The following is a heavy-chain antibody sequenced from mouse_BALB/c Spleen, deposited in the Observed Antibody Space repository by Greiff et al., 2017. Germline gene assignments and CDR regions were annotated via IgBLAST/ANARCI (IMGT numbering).Heavy chain of an antibody. V-gene: IGHV1-31*01. Sequence: VQLQQSGPELVKPGASVKISCKASGYSFTGYYMHWVKQSHVKSLEWIGRINPYNGATSYNQNFKDKASLTVDKSSSTAYMELHSLTSEDSAVYYCARDGYYGFAYWGQGTLVTVSA. CDR2: INPYNGAT. CDR1: GYSFTGYY. CDR3: ARDGYYGFAY. J-gene: IGHJ3*01. D-gene: IGHD2-3*01.